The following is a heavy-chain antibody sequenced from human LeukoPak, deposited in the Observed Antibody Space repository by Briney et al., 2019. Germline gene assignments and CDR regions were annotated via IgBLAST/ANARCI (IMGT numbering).Heavy chain of an antibody. CDR3: ARRENYYDSGNDHFDY. J-gene: IGHJ4*02. V-gene: IGHV4-4*02. CDR1: GDSISSSHW. D-gene: IGHD3-10*01. Sequence: SETLSLTCAVSGDSISSSHWWTWVRQAPEKGLEWIGEISHSEKTNYNPSLTSRIIISVDRSKNHFSLTLSSVTAADTAVYYCARRENYYDSGNDHFDYWGQGTLVTVSS. CDR2: ISHSEKT.